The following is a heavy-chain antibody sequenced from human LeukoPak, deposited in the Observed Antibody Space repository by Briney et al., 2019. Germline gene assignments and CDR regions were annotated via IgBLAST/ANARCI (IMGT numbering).Heavy chain of an antibody. CDR2: IYYSGST. Sequence: SETLSLTCTVSGGSISSSSYYWGWIRQPPGKGLEWIGSIYYSGSTYYNPSLKSRVTISVDTSKNQFSLKLTSVTAADTAVYYCAKDQSCSGGSCYFDYWGQGNLVTVSS. V-gene: IGHV4-39*07. D-gene: IGHD2-15*01. J-gene: IGHJ4*02. CDR3: AKDQSCSGGSCYFDY. CDR1: GGSISSSSYY.